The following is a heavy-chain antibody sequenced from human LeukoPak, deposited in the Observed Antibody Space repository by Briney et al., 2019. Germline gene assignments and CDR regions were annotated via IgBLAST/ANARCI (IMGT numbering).Heavy chain of an antibody. D-gene: IGHD3-22*01. J-gene: IGHJ3*02. CDR1: GYTFTSYA. Sequence: ASVKVSCKASGYTFTSYAMNWVRQAPGQGLEWMGWINTNTGNPTYAHGFTGRFVFSLDTSVNTAYLQISTLKAEDTAVYYCVYDSSGFYRRDAFDIWGQGTMVTVSS. V-gene: IGHV7-4-1*02. CDR3: VYDSSGFYRRDAFDI. CDR2: INTNTGNP.